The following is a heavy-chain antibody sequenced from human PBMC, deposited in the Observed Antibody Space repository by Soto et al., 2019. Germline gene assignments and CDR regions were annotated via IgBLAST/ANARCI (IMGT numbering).Heavy chain of an antibody. CDR1: GYTFTSYG. Sequence: QVQLVQSGAEVKKPGASVKVSCKTSGYTFTSYGISWVRQAPGQGLEWMGWISAYNGNTNYAQKLQGRVTMTTDTSTSTAYMELRSLRSDDTAVYYCARLYPKDSTIFGVELDYWGQGTLVTVSS. J-gene: IGHJ4*02. CDR3: ARLYPKDSTIFGVELDY. V-gene: IGHV1-18*01. CDR2: ISAYNGNT. D-gene: IGHD3-3*01.